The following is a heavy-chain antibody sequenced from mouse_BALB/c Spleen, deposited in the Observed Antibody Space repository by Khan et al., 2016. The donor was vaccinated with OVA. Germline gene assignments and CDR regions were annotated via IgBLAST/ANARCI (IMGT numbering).Heavy chain of an antibody. CDR3: ARNPFAY. J-gene: IGHJ3*01. Sequence: VQLQESGAELVRPGASVKLSCEASGYTFTSYWMHWVKQSPEQGLEWIGRIDPYDSETHYNQNFKDKAILTVDKSSSTAYMQLSSLTSEDSAVYFGARNPFAYWGQGTLVTVSA. CDR2: IDPYDSET. V-gene: IGHV1-52*01. CDR1: GYTFTSYW.